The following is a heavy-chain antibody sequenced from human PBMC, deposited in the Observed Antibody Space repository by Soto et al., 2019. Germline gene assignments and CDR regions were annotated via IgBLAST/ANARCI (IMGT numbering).Heavy chain of an antibody. CDR3: ARAPTIFGVVRDYYYMDV. V-gene: IGHV3-13*01. CDR2: IGTAGDT. CDR1: GFTFSSYD. D-gene: IGHD3-3*01. J-gene: IGHJ6*03. Sequence: GGSLRLSCAASGFTFSSYDMHWVRQATGKGLEWVSAIGTAGDTYYPGSVKGRFTISRENAKNSLYLQMNSLRAGDTAVYYCARAPTIFGVVRDYYYMDVWGKGTTVTVSS.